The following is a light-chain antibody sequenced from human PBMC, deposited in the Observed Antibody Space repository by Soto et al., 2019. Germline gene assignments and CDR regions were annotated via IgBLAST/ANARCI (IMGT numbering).Light chain of an antibody. CDR3: CSYAGSSWV. CDR2: DVI. V-gene: IGLV2-11*01. J-gene: IGLJ3*02. CDR1: SSDVGDYNY. Sequence: QSVLTQPRSVSGSPGQSVTISCIGTSSDVGDYNYVSWCQQHPGKAPTLMVYDVIKRPSGVPGRFSGSKSGNTASLTISGLQAEDEADYYCCSYAGSSWVFGAGTKVTVL.